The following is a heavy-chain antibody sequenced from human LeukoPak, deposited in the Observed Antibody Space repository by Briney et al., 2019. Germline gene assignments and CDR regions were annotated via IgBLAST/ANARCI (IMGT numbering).Heavy chain of an antibody. CDR3: TLPLPYYYDSSGYYFN. D-gene: IGHD3-22*01. CDR2: IKSKTDGGTT. J-gene: IGHJ4*02. CDR1: GFTFSNAW. V-gene: IGHV3-15*01. Sequence: GGSLRLSCAASGFTFSNAWMSWVRQAPGKGLEWVGRIKSKTDGGTTDYAAPVKGRFTISRDDSKNTLYLQMNSLKTEDTAVYYCTLPLPYYYDSSGYYFNWGQGTLVTVSS.